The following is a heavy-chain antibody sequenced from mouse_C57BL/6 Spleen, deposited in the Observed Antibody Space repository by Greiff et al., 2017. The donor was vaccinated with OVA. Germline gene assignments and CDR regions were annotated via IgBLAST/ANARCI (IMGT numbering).Heavy chain of an antibody. CDR1: GYTFTSYW. D-gene: IGHD1-1*01. Sequence: QVQLQQPGAELVRPGSSVKLSCKASGYTFTSYWMDWVKQRPGQGLEWIGNIYPSDSETHYNQKFKDKVTLTVDKSSSTAYMQLSSLTSEDSAVYYCARRDGSSYYYAMDYWGQGTSVTVSS. V-gene: IGHV1-61*01. CDR2: IYPSDSET. J-gene: IGHJ4*01. CDR3: ARRDGSSYYYAMDY.